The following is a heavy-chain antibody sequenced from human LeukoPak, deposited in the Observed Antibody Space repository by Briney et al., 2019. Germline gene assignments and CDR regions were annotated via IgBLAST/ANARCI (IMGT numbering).Heavy chain of an antibody. CDR3: ARWLYSSGWAIDY. Sequence: GGSLRLSCAASGFTFSSYYMTWVRQAPGQGLEWVANIRQDGSAEFYADSVKGRFTISRDNAKNSLYLQMNSLRAEDTAVYYCARWLYSSGWAIDYWGQGTLVTVSS. CDR2: IRQDGSAE. V-gene: IGHV3-7*01. D-gene: IGHD6-19*01. CDR1: GFTFSSYY. J-gene: IGHJ4*02.